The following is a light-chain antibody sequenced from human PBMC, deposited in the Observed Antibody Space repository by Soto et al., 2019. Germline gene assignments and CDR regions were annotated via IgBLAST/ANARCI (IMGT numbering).Light chain of an antibody. CDR2: DAS. CDR3: QQYHSYWT. Sequence: DIQMTQSPSTLSGSVGDRVTITCRASQTISSWLAWYQQKPGKAPKLLIYDASSLESGVPQRLSGSGSGTEFTLTISSLQTDDFSTYYCQQYHSYWTFGQGTKVDIK. V-gene: IGKV1-5*01. J-gene: IGKJ1*01. CDR1: QTISSW.